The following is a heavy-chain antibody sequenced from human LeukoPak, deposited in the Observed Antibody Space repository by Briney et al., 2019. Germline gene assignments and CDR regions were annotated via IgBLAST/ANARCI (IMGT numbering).Heavy chain of an antibody. D-gene: IGHD6-19*01. CDR1: GFTFSSYW. V-gene: IGHV3-74*01. CDR3: ARDQVSSGWYGGGIDY. CDR2: INSDVSST. Sequence: GGSLRLSCAASGFTFSSYWMHWVRQAPGKGLVWVSRINSDVSSTSYADSVKGRFTISTDNAKNTLYLKMNSLRAEDTAVYYCARDQVSSGWYGGGIDYWGQGTLVTVSS. J-gene: IGHJ4*02.